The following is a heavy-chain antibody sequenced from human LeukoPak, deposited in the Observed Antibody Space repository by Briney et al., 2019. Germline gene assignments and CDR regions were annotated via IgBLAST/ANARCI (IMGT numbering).Heavy chain of an antibody. CDR1: GYTFTSYG. CDR3: ASDLYRDSLPVSWFDP. J-gene: IGHJ5*02. Sequence: GASVKVSCKASGYTFTSYGISWVRQAPGQGLEWMGWISDCNGNTNYAQKLQGRVTMTTDTSTSTAYMELRSLRSDDTAVYYCASDLYRDSLPVSWFDPWGQGTLVTVSS. D-gene: IGHD4-11*01. CDR2: ISDCNGNT. V-gene: IGHV1-18*01.